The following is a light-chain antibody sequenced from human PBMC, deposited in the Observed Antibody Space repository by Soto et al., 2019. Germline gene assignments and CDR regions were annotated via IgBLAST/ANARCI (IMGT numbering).Light chain of an antibody. CDR1: QSVDSN. CDR3: QRYYNWPQWT. Sequence: EIVMTQSPATLSVSPGERATLSCRASQSVDSNLAWSQQKPGQAPRLLIYDASNRATGIPARFSGSGSGADFTLTISSLEPEDFAVYYCQRYYNWPQWTVGQGTKVDIK. CDR2: DAS. J-gene: IGKJ1*01. V-gene: IGKV3D-15*01.